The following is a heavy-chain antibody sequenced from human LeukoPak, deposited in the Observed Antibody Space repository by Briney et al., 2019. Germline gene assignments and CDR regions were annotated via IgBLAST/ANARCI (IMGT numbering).Heavy chain of an antibody. V-gene: IGHV4-34*01. J-gene: IGHJ6*03. CDR3: ARGVKMITMVRGAGPGRYYYYYMDV. CDR2: INHSGST. D-gene: IGHD3-10*01. Sequence: SETLSLTCAVYGGSFSGYYWSWIRQPPGKGLEWIGEINHSGSTNYNPSLKSRVTISVDTSKNQFSLKLSSVTAADTAVYYCARGVKMITMVRGAGPGRYYYYYMDVWGKGTTVTVSS. CDR1: GGSFSGYY.